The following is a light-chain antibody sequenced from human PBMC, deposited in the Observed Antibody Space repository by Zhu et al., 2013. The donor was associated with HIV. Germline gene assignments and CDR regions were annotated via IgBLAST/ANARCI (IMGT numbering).Light chain of an antibody. J-gene: IGKJ1*01. CDR3: QQYGSSPRT. V-gene: IGKV3-20*01. CDR1: QSIRSY. CDR2: DVS. Sequence: EILLTQSPATLSLSPGERATLSCRASQSIRSYVAWYQQKPGQAPRLLIYDVSERAPGVPDRFSGSGSGTDFTLTISRLEPEDFAVYYCQQYGSSPRTFGQGTKVEIK.